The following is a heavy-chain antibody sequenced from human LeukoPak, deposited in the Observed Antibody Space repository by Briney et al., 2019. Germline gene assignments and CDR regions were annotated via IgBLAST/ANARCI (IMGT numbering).Heavy chain of an antibody. CDR1: GFTFISYS. V-gene: IGHV3-30*04. CDR2: ISFDGNNK. Sequence: PGGSLRLSCAASGFTFISYSMHWVRQAPGKGLEWVGVISFDGNNKYYADSVKGRLTISRDNSKNTLYLQMNTLRTEDTAVYYCAREDITTYYDYWGQGTLVTVSS. D-gene: IGHD3-3*01. J-gene: IGHJ4*02. CDR3: AREDITTYYDY.